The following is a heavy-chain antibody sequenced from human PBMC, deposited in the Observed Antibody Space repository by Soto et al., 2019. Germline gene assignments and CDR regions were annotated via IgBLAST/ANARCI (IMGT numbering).Heavy chain of an antibody. Sequence: QVQLVESGGGVVQPGRSLRLSCAASGFTFSSYGMHWVRQAPGKGLEWVAVIWYDGSNKYYADSVKGRFTISRDNSKNTLYLQMNSLRAEDTAVYYCARSPTADYYDSSGYSQVKAFDIWGQGTMVTVSS. V-gene: IGHV3-33*01. CDR3: ARSPTADYYDSSGYSQVKAFDI. D-gene: IGHD3-22*01. CDR1: GFTFSSYG. CDR2: IWYDGSNK. J-gene: IGHJ3*02.